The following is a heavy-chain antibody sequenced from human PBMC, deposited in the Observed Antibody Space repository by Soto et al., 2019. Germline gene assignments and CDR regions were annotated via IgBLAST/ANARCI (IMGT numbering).Heavy chain of an antibody. D-gene: IGHD1-20*01. Sequence: EVQLLESGGGLVQPGGSLRLSCAASGFTFSSYAMSWVRQAPGKGLEWISAVSPKGGSTYYADSVKGRFTISRDNSKDTLYLQMNNLRAEDTAVYYCAKPPDYNWNDYWGQGTLVTVSS. CDR2: VSPKGGST. CDR1: GFTFSSYA. J-gene: IGHJ4*02. CDR3: AKPPDYNWNDY. V-gene: IGHV3-23*01.